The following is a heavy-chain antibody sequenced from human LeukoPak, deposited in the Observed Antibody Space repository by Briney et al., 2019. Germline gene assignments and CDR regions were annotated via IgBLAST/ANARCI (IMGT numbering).Heavy chain of an antibody. CDR2: IGIDSGNT. V-gene: IGHV3-48*04. CDR3: ARDHNYAFDN. Sequence: GGSLRLSCTASGFPFNEYSMNWVRQAPGKGLEWISYIGIDSGNTKYADSVKSRFTMSADNGKNSVSLQLSSLRVEDTAVYYCARDHNYAFDNWGQGTLVSVSS. D-gene: IGHD1-1*01. J-gene: IGHJ4*02. CDR1: GFPFNEYS.